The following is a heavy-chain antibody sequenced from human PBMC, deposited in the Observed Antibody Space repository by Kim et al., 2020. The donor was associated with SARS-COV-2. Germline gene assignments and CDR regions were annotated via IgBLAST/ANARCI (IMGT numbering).Heavy chain of an antibody. Sequence: GGSLRLSCSTSGFTFRSYGMHWVRQAPGKGLEWVAVISYDGSNTIYADSVKGRFTISRDNVKSTLHLQMDSLRVEDMGVYFCAKAWDIHLYFGLDVWGQGTPVSISS. D-gene: IGHD3-16*01. CDR1: GFTFRSYG. CDR3: AKAWDIHLYFGLDV. CDR2: ISYDGSNT. V-gene: IGHV3-30*18. J-gene: IGHJ6*02.